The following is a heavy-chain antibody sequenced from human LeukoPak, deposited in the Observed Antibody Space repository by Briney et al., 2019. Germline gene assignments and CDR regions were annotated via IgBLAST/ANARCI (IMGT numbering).Heavy chain of an antibody. D-gene: IGHD2-2*01. V-gene: IGHV1-2*04. J-gene: IGHJ5*02. CDR2: INPNSGGT. Sequence: ASVKVSCKASGYTFTGYYMHWVRQAPGQGLEWMGWINPNSGGTNYAQKFQGWVTMTRDTSISTAYMELSRLGSDDTAVYYCARDQRPLGYCSSTSCPTFDPWGQGTLVTVSS. CDR3: ARDQRPLGYCSSTSCPTFDP. CDR1: GYTFTGYY.